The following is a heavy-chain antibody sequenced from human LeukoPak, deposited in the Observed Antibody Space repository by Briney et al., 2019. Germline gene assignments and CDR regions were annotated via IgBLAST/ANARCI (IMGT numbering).Heavy chain of an antibody. CDR3: ASHYTY. Sequence: GGSLRLSCAASGFTFSSYAMHWVRQAPGKGLEWVAVISYDGSNKYYADSVKGRFTISRDNSKNTLYLQMNSLRAEDTAVYYCASHYTYWGQGTLVTLSS. D-gene: IGHD4-11*01. J-gene: IGHJ4*02. CDR1: GFTFSSYA. CDR2: ISYDGSNK. V-gene: IGHV3-30*01.